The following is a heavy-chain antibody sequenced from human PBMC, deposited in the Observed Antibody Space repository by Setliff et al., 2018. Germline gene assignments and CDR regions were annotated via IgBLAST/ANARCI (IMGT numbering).Heavy chain of an antibody. J-gene: IGHJ6*03. V-gene: IGHV1-69*05. Sequence: SVKVSCKASGGTFSNYGVSWVRQAPGQGLEWMGGTIPLFGTADYAQKFHGRVTIITDESTSTAYMELSSLTSDDTAVYYCAREGVDTRSSTDYRYYMDVWGQGTTVTVSS. D-gene: IGHD5-18*01. CDR1: GGTFSNYG. CDR3: AREGVDTRSSTDYRYYMDV. CDR2: TIPLFGTA.